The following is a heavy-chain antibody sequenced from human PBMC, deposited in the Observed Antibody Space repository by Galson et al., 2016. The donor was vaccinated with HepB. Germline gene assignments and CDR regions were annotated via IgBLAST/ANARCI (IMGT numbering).Heavy chain of an antibody. V-gene: IGHV1-69*13. CDR3: ATLFRGVPVP. Sequence: SVKVSCKASGGTFSSFSLSWVRQAPGQGLEWMGGFLPMFGTPSHPQTSQDRVPITADESTSTVYLDPRNLRSEDTAVYYCATLFRGVPVPWGPGTLITVSS. CDR1: GGTFSSFS. CDR2: FLPMFGTP. D-gene: IGHD3-10*01. J-gene: IGHJ4*02.